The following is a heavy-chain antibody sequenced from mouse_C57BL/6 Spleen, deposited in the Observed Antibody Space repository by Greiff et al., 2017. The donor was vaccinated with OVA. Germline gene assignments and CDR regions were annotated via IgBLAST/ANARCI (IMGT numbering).Heavy chain of an antibody. D-gene: IGHD1-1*01. V-gene: IGHV7-3*01. J-gene: IGHJ3*01. CDR3: ARLPGSSPAY. CDR1: GFTFTDYY. CDR2: IRNKANGHTT. Sequence: EVKVVESGGGLVQPGGSLSLSCAASGFTFTDYYMSWVRQPPGKALEWLGFIRNKANGHTTEYSASVKGRFTISRDNSQSILYLQMNALRAEDSATYYCARLPGSSPAYWGQGTLVTVSA.